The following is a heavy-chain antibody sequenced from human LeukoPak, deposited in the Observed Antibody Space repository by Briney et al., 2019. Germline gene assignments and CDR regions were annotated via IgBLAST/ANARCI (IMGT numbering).Heavy chain of an antibody. CDR3: AKEGPYCGGDCYGVFDY. CDR2: INSDGSST. J-gene: IGHJ4*02. V-gene: IGHV3-74*01. Sequence: GGSLRLSCAASGFSFSSSWMHWVRQAPGKGLVWVSRINSDGSSTSYADSVQGRFTISRDNSKNTLYLQMNSLRAEDTAVYYCAKEGPYCGGDCYGVFDYWGQGTLVTVYS. CDR1: GFSFSSSW. D-gene: IGHD2-21*02.